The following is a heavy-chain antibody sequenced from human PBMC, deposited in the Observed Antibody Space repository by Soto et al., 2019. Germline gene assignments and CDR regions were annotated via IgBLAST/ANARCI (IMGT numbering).Heavy chain of an antibody. J-gene: IGHJ4*02. V-gene: IGHV3-21*01. Sequence: LRLSCAASGFTFSSYSMNWVRQAPGKGLEWVSSISSSSSYIYYADSVKGRFTISRDNAKNSLYLQMNSLRAEDTAVYYCARDALCSSTSCYIDYWGQGTLVTVSS. CDR1: GFTFSSYS. CDR3: ARDALCSSTSCYIDY. CDR2: ISSSSSYI. D-gene: IGHD2-2*02.